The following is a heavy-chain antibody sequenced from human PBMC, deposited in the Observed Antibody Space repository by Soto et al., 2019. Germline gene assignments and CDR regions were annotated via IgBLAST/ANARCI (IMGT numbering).Heavy chain of an antibody. J-gene: IGHJ6*02. CDR1: GGSFSGYY. V-gene: IGHV4-34*01. CDR3: ARGGIVLMVYAIPDPDYYYYGMDV. Sequence: SETLSLTXAVYGGSFSGYYWSWIRQPPGKGLEWIGEINHSGSTNYNPSLKSRVTISVDTSKNQFSLKLSSVTAADTAVYYCARGGIVLMVYAIPDPDYYYYGMDVWGQGTTVTVSS. CDR2: INHSGST. D-gene: IGHD2-8*01.